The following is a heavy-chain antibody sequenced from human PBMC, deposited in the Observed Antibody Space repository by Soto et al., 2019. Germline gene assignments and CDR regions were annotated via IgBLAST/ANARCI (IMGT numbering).Heavy chain of an antibody. J-gene: IGHJ6*02. CDR1: GFTFSTYS. V-gene: IGHV3-48*01. CDR2: ISSDSSSI. Sequence: EVQLVESGGGLVQPGGSLRLSCAASGFTFSTYSMNWVRQAPGKGLEWVSYISSDSSSIYYADSVKGRFTISRDNAKNSXDXQMTSLRAEDTAVYYCATYYGSGSYFPDHYYYGMDVWGQGTTVTVSS. CDR3: ATYYGSGSYFPDHYYYGMDV. D-gene: IGHD3-10*01.